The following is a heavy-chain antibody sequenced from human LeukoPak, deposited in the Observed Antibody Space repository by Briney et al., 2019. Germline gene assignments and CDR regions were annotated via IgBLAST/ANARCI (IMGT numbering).Heavy chain of an antibody. CDR1: GGTFSSYA. D-gene: IGHD1-26*01. Sequence: GASVEVSCKASGGTFSSYAISWVRQAPGQGLEWMGRIIPILGIANYAQKFQGRVTITADKSTSTAYMELSSLRSEDTAVYYCARAYGGSYLYYFDYWGQGTLVTVSS. CDR3: ARAYGGSYLYYFDY. J-gene: IGHJ4*02. V-gene: IGHV1-69*04. CDR2: IIPILGIA.